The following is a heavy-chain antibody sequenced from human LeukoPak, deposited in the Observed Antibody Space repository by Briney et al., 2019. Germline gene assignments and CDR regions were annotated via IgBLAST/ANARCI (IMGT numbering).Heavy chain of an antibody. CDR3: ARDPVRPLTVYNWNYEFDP. V-gene: IGHV1-18*01. Sequence: ASVKVSCKASGYTFTSYGISWVRQAPGQGLEWMGWISAYNGNTNYAQKLQGRVTMTTDTSTSTAYMELRSLRSDDTAVYYCARDPVRPLTVYNWNYEFDPWGQGTLVTVSS. CDR1: GYTFTSYG. CDR2: ISAYNGNT. D-gene: IGHD1-7*01. J-gene: IGHJ5*02.